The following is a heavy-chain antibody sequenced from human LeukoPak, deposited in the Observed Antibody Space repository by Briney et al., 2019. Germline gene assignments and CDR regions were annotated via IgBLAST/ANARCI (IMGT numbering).Heavy chain of an antibody. CDR1: GYTFTGYY. Sequence: ASVKVSCKASGYTFTGYYMHWVRQAPGQGLEWMGRINPNSGGTNYAQKFQGRVTMTRDTSISTAYMELSRLRSDDTAVYYCARASKILRFLEWPPDAFDIWGQGTMVTVPS. J-gene: IGHJ3*02. D-gene: IGHD3-3*01. CDR3: ARASKILRFLEWPPDAFDI. CDR2: INPNSGGT. V-gene: IGHV1-2*06.